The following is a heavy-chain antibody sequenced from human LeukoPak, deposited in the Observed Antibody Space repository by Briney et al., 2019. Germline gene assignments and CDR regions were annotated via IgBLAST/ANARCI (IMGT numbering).Heavy chain of an antibody. J-gene: IGHJ4*02. V-gene: IGHV3-21*01. CDR1: GFTFSNYS. CDR2: ISSSSSYI. CDR3: ARASITIFGVVTD. Sequence: PGGSLRLSCAASGFTFSNYSMNWVRQAPGKGLEWVSSISSSSSYIYYADSVKGRFTISRDNAKNSLYLQMNSLRAEDTAVYYCARASITIFGVVTDWGQGTLVTVSS. D-gene: IGHD3-3*01.